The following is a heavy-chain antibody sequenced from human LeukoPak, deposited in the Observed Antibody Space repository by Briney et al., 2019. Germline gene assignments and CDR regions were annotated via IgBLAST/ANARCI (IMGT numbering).Heavy chain of an antibody. CDR1: GFIFSSYG. V-gene: IGHV3-7*01. CDR3: ARDLYAPKYYYGSGSSFDY. J-gene: IGHJ4*02. D-gene: IGHD3-10*01. Sequence: GGSLRLSCAASGFIFSSYGMHWVRQAPGKGLEWVANIKQDGSDKYYVDSVKGRFTVSRDNGKNSLYLQMNSLRAEDTALYYCARDLYAPKYYYGSGSSFDYWGQGTQVAVSS. CDR2: IKQDGSDK.